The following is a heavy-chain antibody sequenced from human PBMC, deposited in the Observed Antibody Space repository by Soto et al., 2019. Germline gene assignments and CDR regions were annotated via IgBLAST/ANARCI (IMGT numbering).Heavy chain of an antibody. J-gene: IGHJ5*01. CDR2: VYYNENT. Sequence: SETLSLTCSVSGASINNFAYYWGWIRQPPGKGLEWIGTVYYNENTYYNPSLKSRVAISVDTAKNQFSLNLRSVTAADTAIYFCARRERYYGSPGWFDPLGQGTLVTVSS. D-gene: IGHD3-10*01. CDR3: ARRERYYGSPGWFDP. V-gene: IGHV4-39*01. CDR1: GASINNFAYY.